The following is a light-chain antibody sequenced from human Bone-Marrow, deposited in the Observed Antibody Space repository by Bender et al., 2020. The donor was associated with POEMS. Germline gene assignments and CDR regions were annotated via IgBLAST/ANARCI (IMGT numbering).Light chain of an antibody. CDR1: KLGDKY. V-gene: IGLV3-1*01. J-gene: IGLJ2*01. CDR2: QDS. Sequence: SYELTQAPSVSVSPGQTASITCSGDKLGDKYASWYQQKPGQSPVLVIYQDSKRPAGVPERFSGSSSRDTATLTVSGTQAMDEADYYCQTWDSSSAVFGGGTKLTVL. CDR3: QTWDSSSAV.